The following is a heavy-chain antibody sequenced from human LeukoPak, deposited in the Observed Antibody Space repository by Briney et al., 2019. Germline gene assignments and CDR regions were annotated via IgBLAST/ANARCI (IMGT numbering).Heavy chain of an antibody. D-gene: IGHD5-18*01. CDR2: IIPIFGTA. V-gene: IGHV1-69*13. Sequence: SVKVSCKASGGTFTSYAISWVRQAPGQGLEWMGGIIPIFGTANYAQKFQGRVTITADESTSTAYMELSSLRSEDTAVYYCARINVDTATVPAPTYYYYGMDVWGQGTTVTVSS. CDR1: GGTFTSYA. CDR3: ARINVDTATVPAPTYYYYGMDV. J-gene: IGHJ6*02.